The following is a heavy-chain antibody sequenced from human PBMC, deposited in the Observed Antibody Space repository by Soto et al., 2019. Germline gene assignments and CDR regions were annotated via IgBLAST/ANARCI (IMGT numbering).Heavy chain of an antibody. CDR3: ARHKSISCSGGSCYRPKDYGDYHNDYYGMDI. D-gene: IGHD2-15*01. V-gene: IGHV5-51*01. CDR2: IYPGDSDT. CDR1: GYSFTSYW. Sequence: GESLKISCKGSGYSFTSYWIGWVRQMPGKGLEWMGIIYPGDSDTRYSPSFQGQVTISADKSISTAYLQWSSLKASDTAMYYCARHKSISCSGGSCYRPKDYGDYHNDYYGMDIWGQGTTVPVSS. J-gene: IGHJ6*02.